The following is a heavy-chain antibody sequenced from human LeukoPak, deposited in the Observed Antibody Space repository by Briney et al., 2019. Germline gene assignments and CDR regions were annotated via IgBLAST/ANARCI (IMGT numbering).Heavy chain of an antibody. CDR1: GGSISSYH. CDR2: IYYSGST. CDR3: ARESLSGNYYGMDV. V-gene: IGHV4-59*01. J-gene: IGHJ6*02. Sequence: KTSETLSLACAVSGGSISSYHWSWIRQPPGKGLEWLGYIYYSGSTNYNPSLKSRVTISIDTSKNQFSLKLSSVTAADTAVYYCARESLSGNYYGMDVWGQGTTVTVSS. D-gene: IGHD2/OR15-2a*01.